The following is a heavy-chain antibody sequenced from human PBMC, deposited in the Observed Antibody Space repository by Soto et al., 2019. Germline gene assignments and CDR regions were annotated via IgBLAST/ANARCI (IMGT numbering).Heavy chain of an antibody. CDR1: GGSISSGGYY. CDR3: VRHAQWIIRAY. Sequence: SETLSLTCTVSGGSISSGGYYWSWIRQHPGKGLEWIGYIYYSGNIYYNPSLKSRLTLFVDTSKNQFSLKLSSVTAADTAVYYCVRHAQWIIRAYWGQGSLVTVSS. CDR2: IYYSGNI. V-gene: IGHV4-39*01. J-gene: IGHJ4*02. D-gene: IGHD5-12*01.